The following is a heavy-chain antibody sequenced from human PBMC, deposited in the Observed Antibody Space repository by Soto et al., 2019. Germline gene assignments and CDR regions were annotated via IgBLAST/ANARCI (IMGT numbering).Heavy chain of an antibody. CDR2: ISSSSSTI. CDR1: GFTFSSYS. J-gene: IGHJ5*02. Sequence: PGGSLRLSCAAPGFTFSSYSMNWVRQAPGKGLEWVSYISSSSSTIYYADSVKGRFTISRDNAKNSLYLQMNSLRAEDTAVYYCARASDYDILTGYHTAYNWFDPWGQGTLVTVSS. V-gene: IGHV3-48*01. CDR3: ARASDYDILTGYHTAYNWFDP. D-gene: IGHD3-9*01.